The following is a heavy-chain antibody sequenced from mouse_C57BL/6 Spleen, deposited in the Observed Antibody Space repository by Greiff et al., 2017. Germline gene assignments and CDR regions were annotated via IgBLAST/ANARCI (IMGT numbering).Heavy chain of an antibody. CDR3: VRGGYYYGSSPYAMDD. CDR2: IRSKSNNYAT. CDR1: GFSFNTYA. J-gene: IGHJ4*01. D-gene: IGHD1-1*01. Sequence: EVMLVESGGGLVQPKGSLKLSCAASGFSFNTYAMNWVRQAPGKGLEWVARIRSKSNNYATYYADSVKDRFTISRDDSESMLYLQMNNLKTEDTAMYYCVRGGYYYGSSPYAMDDWGQGTSVTVSS. V-gene: IGHV10-1*01.